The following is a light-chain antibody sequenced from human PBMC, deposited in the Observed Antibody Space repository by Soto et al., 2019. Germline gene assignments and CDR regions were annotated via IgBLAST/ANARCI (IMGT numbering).Light chain of an antibody. CDR3: QQYGSSPRVT. J-gene: IGKJ2*01. Sequence: EIVLTHSPGTLSLSPGEIATLSCRASQSVSSSYLAWYQQKPGQAPRLLIYGASSRATGIPDRFSGIGSGTDFTLTISRLEPEDFAVYYCQQYGSSPRVTFGQGTKLEIK. CDR1: QSVSSSY. V-gene: IGKV3-20*01. CDR2: GAS.